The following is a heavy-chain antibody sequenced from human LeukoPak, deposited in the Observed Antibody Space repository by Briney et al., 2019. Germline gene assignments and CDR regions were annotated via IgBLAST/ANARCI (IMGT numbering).Heavy chain of an antibody. CDR3: ARGEDYGGNSVRFDP. D-gene: IGHD4-23*01. CDR2: IYYSGST. V-gene: IGHV4-59*08. J-gene: IGHJ5*02. Sequence: PSETLSLTCAVYGGSFSGYYWSWIRQPPGKGLEWIGYIYYSGSTNYNPSLKSRVTISVDTSKNQFSLKLSSVTAADTAVYYCARGEDYGGNSVRFDPWGQGTLVTVSS. CDR1: GGSFSGYY.